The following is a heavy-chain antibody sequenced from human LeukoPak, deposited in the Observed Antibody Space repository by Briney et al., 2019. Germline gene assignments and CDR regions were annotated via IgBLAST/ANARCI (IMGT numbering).Heavy chain of an antibody. CDR1: GFTFSGFG. CDR3: ARESSVKDFDY. J-gene: IGHJ4*02. D-gene: IGHD2-2*01. Sequence: PGGSLRLSCAVSGFTFSGFGMNWVRQAPGKGLEWVSSISSSSSYIYYADSVKGRFTISRDNAKKSLYLQMNSLRAEDTAVYYCARESSVKDFDYWGQGTLVTVSS. V-gene: IGHV3-21*01. CDR2: ISSSSSYI.